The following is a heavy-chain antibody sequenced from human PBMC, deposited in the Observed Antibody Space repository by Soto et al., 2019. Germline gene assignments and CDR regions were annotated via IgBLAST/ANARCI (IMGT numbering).Heavy chain of an antibody. CDR2: IIPIFGTA. CDR3: ALPGGLRDGYNYRGYFDY. J-gene: IGHJ4*02. V-gene: IGHV1-69*06. D-gene: IGHD5-12*01. Sequence: SVKVSCKASGGTFSSYAISWVRQAPGQGLEWMGGIIPIFGTANYAQKFQGRVTITADKSTSTAYMELSSLRSEDTAVYYCALPGGLRDGYNYRGYFDYWGQGTLVTVSS. CDR1: GGTFSSYA.